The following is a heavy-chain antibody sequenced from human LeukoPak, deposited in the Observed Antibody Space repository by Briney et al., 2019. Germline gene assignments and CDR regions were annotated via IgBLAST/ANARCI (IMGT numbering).Heavy chain of an antibody. CDR2: IGGSGGGT. J-gene: IGHJ4*02. CDR3: ARGGDTTFSDY. Sequence: PGGSLRLSCAASGFTFSSYAMSWVRQAPGRSLEWVSTIGGSGGGTFYADSVKGRFTISRDKSKSTLYLQMDSLRADDTAIYYCARGGDTTFSDYWGQGTLVTVSS. CDR1: GFTFSSYA. D-gene: IGHD2/OR15-2a*01. V-gene: IGHV3-23*01.